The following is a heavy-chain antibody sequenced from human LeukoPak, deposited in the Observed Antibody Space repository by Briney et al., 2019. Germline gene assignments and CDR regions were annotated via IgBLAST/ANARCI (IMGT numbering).Heavy chain of an antibody. D-gene: IGHD3-22*01. CDR3: AHSLYDSSGYYYFDY. V-gene: IGHV2-5*01. Sequence: SGPTLLKPTQTLTLTCTFSGFSLRSSGGAVGWIRQPPGKALEWLSLNFWHDGKRYSPSLKSRLTITKDTSKNHVVLTMTNMDPVDTATYYCAHSLYDSSGYYYFDYWGQGTLVTVSP. J-gene: IGHJ4*02. CDR2: NFWHDGK. CDR1: GFSLRSSGGA.